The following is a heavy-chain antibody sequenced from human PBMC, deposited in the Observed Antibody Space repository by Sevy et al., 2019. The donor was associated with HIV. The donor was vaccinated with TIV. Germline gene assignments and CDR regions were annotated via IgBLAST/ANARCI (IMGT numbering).Heavy chain of an antibody. CDR3: TTGGDIVGGDTGVDY. CDR2: IKSKTDGGTT. Sequence: GGSLRLSCAASGFTFSNAWMSWVRQAPGKGLEWVGRIKSKTDGGTTDYAAPVKGRFTISRDDSKNTLYLQMNSLKTEDTAVYYSTTGGDIVGGDTGVDYWGQGTLVTVSS. J-gene: IGHJ4*02. D-gene: IGHD2-21*01. V-gene: IGHV3-15*01. CDR1: GFTFSNAW.